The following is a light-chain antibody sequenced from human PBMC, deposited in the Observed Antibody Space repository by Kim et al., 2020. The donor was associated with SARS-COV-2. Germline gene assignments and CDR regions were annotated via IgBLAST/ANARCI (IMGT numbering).Light chain of an antibody. J-gene: IGLJ1*01. V-gene: IGLV3-1*01. CDR1: NLGNTF. CDR2: EDN. CDR3: QAWDSSTYV. Sequence: LSPGQTASITCSGDNLGNTFASWYQQNPGQSPVLVIFEDNRRPSGILERFSGSKSGNTATLTITGTQPLDEADYYCQAWDSSTYVFGPGTTVTVL.